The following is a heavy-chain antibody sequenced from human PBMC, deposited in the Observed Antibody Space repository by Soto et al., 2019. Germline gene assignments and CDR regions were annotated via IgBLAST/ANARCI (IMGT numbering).Heavy chain of an antibody. J-gene: IGHJ4*02. CDR3: ARGFVVGGVNDY. V-gene: IGHV3-20*04. CDR2: INWNGGSP. D-gene: IGHD3-10*01. CDR1: GFTFDDYG. Sequence: EVQLVESGGGVVRPGGSLRLSCAASGFTFDDYGMSRVRQAPGKGLEWVSGINWNGGSPGYADSVKGRITISRDNAKNPLDLQMNSLRAEDTALYYCARGFVVGGVNDYWGQGPLVTVSS.